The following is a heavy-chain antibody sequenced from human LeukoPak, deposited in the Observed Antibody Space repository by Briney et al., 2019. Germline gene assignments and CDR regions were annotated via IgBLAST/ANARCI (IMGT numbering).Heavy chain of an antibody. CDR1: GFMFRNYA. CDR3: GKDRSFWNGADPDF. V-gene: IGHV3-23*01. Sequence: PGGSLRLSCGASGFMFRNYAMTWVRQGPGKGLEWVAGISGSGDTTNYEESVRGRFTIPRDNAQNILYLEMNSLRGDDTAVYYCGKDRSFWNGADPDFWGQGTLVTVSS. D-gene: IGHD3-3*01. J-gene: IGHJ4*02. CDR2: ISGSGDTT.